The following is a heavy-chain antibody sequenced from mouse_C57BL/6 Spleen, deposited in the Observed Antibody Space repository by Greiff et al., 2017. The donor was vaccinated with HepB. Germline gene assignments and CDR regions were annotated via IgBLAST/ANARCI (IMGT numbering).Heavy chain of an antibody. CDR3: ARYILGRLAMDY. D-gene: IGHD4-1*01. CDR2: IRNKANGYTT. CDR1: GFTFTDYY. J-gene: IGHJ4*01. V-gene: IGHV7-3*01. Sequence: EVMLVESGGGLVQPGGSLSLSCAASGFTFTDYYMSWVRQPPGKALEWLGFIRNKANGYTTDYSASVKGRFTISRDNSQRILYLQMNALRAADGAAYYWARYILGRLAMDYWGPGTSVTVAS.